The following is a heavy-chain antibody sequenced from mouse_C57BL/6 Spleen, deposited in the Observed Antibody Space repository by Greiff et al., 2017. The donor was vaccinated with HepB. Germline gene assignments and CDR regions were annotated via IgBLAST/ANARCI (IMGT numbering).Heavy chain of an antibody. V-gene: IGHV1-81*01. CDR3: ARWDSKGMDY. CDR1: GYTFTSYG. Sequence: QVQLQQSGAELARPGASVKLSCKASGYTFTSYGISWVKQRTGQGLEWIGEIYPRSGNTYYNEKFKGKATLTADKSSSTGYMELRSLTSEDSAVYFFARWDSKGMDYWGQGTSVTVSS. CDR2: IYPRSGNT. D-gene: IGHD2-5*01. J-gene: IGHJ4*01.